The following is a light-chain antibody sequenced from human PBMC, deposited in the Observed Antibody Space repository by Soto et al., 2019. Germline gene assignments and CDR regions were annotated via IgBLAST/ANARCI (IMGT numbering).Light chain of an antibody. Sequence: DIVMTQSPDSLAVSLGERATINCKSSQSVLYSSNNKNYLAWYQQKPGQPPKLLIYWASTRESGVPDRFSGSGSGTDFTLTISSLRAEDVAVYYCQRYYSTPPMVSFGQGTKLEIK. CDR2: WAS. CDR3: QRYYSTPPMVS. V-gene: IGKV4-1*01. J-gene: IGKJ2*01. CDR1: QSVLYSSNNKNY.